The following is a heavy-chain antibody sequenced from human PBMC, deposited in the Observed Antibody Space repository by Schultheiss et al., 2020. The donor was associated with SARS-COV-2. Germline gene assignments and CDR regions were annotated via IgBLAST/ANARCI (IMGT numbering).Heavy chain of an antibody. D-gene: IGHD3-3*01. CDR2: INHSGST. CDR3: AVTYYDFWSGYLGYFDY. V-gene: IGHV4-4*02. CDR1: GGSISSSNW. J-gene: IGHJ4*02. Sequence: SETLSLTCAVSGGSISSSNWWSWVRQPPGKGLEWIGEINHSGSTNYNPSLKSRVTISVDTSKNQFSLKLSSVTAADTAVYYCAVTYYDFWSGYLGYFDYWGQGTLVTVSS.